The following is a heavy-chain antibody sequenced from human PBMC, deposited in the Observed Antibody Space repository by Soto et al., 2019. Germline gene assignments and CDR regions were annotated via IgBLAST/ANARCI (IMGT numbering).Heavy chain of an antibody. J-gene: IGHJ6*02. Sequence: SETMSLTCTLAAGSVSSGSYYWTWIRQPPGKGLEWPGYIYYSGTTNYNPPRKSRITISVDTSGNQFSLKLSSVTAADTTVYFCARTYCSTTACQATGIDVWGQGTTVTVSS. CDR2: IYYSGTT. D-gene: IGHD4-4*01. V-gene: IGHV4-61*01. CDR1: AGSVSSGSYY. CDR3: ARTYCSTTACQATGIDV.